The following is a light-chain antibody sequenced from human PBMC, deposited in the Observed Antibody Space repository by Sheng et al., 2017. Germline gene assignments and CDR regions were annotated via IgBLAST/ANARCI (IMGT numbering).Light chain of an antibody. V-gene: IGKV1-33*01. J-gene: IGKJ4*01. Sequence: DIQMTQSPSSLSASVGDRVTITCQASQDISNYLNWYQQKPGKAPKLLIYDASNLETGVPSRFSGSGSGTDFTXTISSLQPEDIAIYYCQQYDNLPLTFGGGTKVEI. CDR3: QQYDNLPLT. CDR2: DAS. CDR1: QDISNY.